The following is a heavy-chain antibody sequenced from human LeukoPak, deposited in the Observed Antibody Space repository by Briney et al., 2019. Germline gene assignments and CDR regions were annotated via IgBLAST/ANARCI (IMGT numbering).Heavy chain of an antibody. CDR2: ISYDGSNK. D-gene: IGHD4-17*01. J-gene: IGHJ4*02. V-gene: IGHV3-30-3*01. CDR1: GFTFSSYA. CDR3: ARDPGADYGDYAFDY. Sequence: GGSLRLSCAASGFTFSSYAMHWVRQAPGKGPEWVAVISYDGSNKYYADSVKGRFTISRDNSKNTLYLQMNSLRAEDTAVYYCARDPGADYGDYAFDYWGQGTLVTVSS.